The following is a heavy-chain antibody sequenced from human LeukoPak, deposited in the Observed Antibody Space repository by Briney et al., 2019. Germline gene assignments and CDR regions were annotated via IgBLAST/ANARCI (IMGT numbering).Heavy chain of an antibody. D-gene: IGHD3-22*01. Sequence: GRSLRLSCAASGFTFNDHAMYWVRQAPGKGLEWVSGINWSGENIGYADSVKGRFTISRDDAKNSLFLQMNSLRAEDTALYYCARASYYYDTTGLGAVDLWGQGTMVTVSS. CDR1: GFTFNDHA. CDR2: INWSGENI. CDR3: ARASYYYDTTGLGAVDL. V-gene: IGHV3-9*01. J-gene: IGHJ3*01.